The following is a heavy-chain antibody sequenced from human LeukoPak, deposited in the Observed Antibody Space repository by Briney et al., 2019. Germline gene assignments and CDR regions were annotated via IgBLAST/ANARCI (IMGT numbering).Heavy chain of an antibody. CDR3: AREGGGYDYVWGSYPRGIFDY. CDR2: IIPIFGTA. J-gene: IGHJ4*02. Sequence: ASVKVSCKASGGTFSSYAISWVRQAPGQGLEWMGGIIPIFGTANYAQKFQGRVTITADKSTSTAYMELSSLRSEDTAVYYCAREGGGYDYVWGSYPRGIFDYWGQGTLVTVSS. D-gene: IGHD3-16*02. V-gene: IGHV1-69*06. CDR1: GGTFSSYA.